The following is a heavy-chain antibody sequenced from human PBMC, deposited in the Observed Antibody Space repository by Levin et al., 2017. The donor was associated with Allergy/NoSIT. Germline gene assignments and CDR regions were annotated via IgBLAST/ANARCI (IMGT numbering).Heavy chain of an antibody. Sequence: PGGSLRLSCAASGFTVSSNYMSWVRQAPGKGLEWVSVIYSGGSTYYADSVKGRFTISRDNSKNTLYLQMNSLRAEDTAVYYCARDRSYYDILTGYYNGDAFDIWGQGTMVTVSS. D-gene: IGHD3-9*01. CDR3: ARDRSYYDILTGYYNGDAFDI. CDR2: IYSGGST. V-gene: IGHV3-66*02. CDR1: GFTVSSNY. J-gene: IGHJ3*02.